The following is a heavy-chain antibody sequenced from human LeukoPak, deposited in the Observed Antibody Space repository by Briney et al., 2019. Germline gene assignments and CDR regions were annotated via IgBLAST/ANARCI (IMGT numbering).Heavy chain of an antibody. CDR2: IYTSGST. V-gene: IGHV4-61*02. CDR3: ARGYLRYFDWLLYWYFDL. D-gene: IGHD3-9*01. J-gene: IGHJ2*01. Sequence: SQTLSLTCTVSGGSISSGSYYWSWIRQPAGEGLEWIGRIYTSGSTNYNPSLKSRVTISVDTSKNQFSLKLSSVTAADTAVYYCARGYLRYFDWLLYWYFDLWGRGTLVTVSS. CDR1: GGSISSGSYY.